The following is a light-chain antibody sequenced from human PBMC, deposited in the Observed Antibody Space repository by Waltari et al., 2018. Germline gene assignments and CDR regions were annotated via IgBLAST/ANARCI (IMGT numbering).Light chain of an antibody. CDR2: EGS. CDR3: CSYAGSLVV. V-gene: IGLV2-23*01. CDR1: SRDVGSYNL. Sequence: QYALTQPASVSGSPGQSITISCTGTSRDVGSYNLVSWYQQHPGKAPKLMIYEGSKRPSGVSNRFSGSKSGNTASLTISGLQAEDEADYYCCSYAGSLVVFGGGTKLTVL. J-gene: IGLJ2*01.